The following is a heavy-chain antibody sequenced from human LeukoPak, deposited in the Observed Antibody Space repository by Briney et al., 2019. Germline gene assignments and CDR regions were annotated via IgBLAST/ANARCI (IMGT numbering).Heavy chain of an antibody. CDR3: AKRSTMIVVVPYYFDY. Sequence: GGSLRLSCAASGFTVSSNYMSWVRQAPGKGLEWVSVIYSGGSTYYADSVKGRFTISRDNSKNTPYFQMNSLRAEDTAVYYCAKRSTMIVVVPYYFDYWGQGTLVTVSS. J-gene: IGHJ4*02. D-gene: IGHD3-22*01. V-gene: IGHV3-53*01. CDR2: IYSGGST. CDR1: GFTVSSNY.